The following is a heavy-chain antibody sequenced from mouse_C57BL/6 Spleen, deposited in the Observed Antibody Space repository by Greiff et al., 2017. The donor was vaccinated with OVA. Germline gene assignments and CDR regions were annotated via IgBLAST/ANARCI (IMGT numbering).Heavy chain of an antibody. CDR1: GFSLTSYG. V-gene: IGHV2-2*01. D-gene: IGHD1-1*02. Sequence: QVQLKESGPGLVQPSQSLSITCTVSGFSLTSYGVHWVRQSPGKGLEWLGVIWSGGSTDYNAAFISRLSISKDNSKSQVFFKMNSLQADDTAIYYCARSRGGSYDYAMDYWGQGTSVTVSS. CDR2: IWSGGST. J-gene: IGHJ4*01. CDR3: ARSRGGSYDYAMDY.